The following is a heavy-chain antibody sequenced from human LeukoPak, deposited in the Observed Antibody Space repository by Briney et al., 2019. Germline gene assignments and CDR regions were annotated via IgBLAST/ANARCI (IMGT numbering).Heavy chain of an antibody. V-gene: IGHV4-59*01. CDR2: IFDIGNT. CDR3: AKGMMPDWFDP. CDR1: GVSLNNYY. Sequence: PSEILSLTCNVSGVSLNNYYWTWVRQSPGKGLEWIGYIFDIGNTNYNPSLKSRATISLDRSKNQFSLRLNSVTAADTAVYYCAKGMMPDWFDPWGQGTLVTVST. D-gene: IGHD2-2*01. J-gene: IGHJ5*02.